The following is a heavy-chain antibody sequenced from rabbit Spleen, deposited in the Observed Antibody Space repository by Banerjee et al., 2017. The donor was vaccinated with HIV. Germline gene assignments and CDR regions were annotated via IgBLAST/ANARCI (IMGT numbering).Heavy chain of an antibody. CDR3: ARDTSSSFSSYGMDL. Sequence: QEQLEESGGDLVKPGASLTLTCIASGVSFSVSSYMCWVRQAPGKGLEWIACIAGSSSGFTYSATWAKGRFTCSKTSSTTVTLQMTSLTVADTATYFCARDTSSSFSSYGMDLWGPGTLVTVS. CDR1: GVSFSVSSY. J-gene: IGHJ6*01. D-gene: IGHD1-1*01. V-gene: IGHV1S45*01. CDR2: IAGSSSGFT.